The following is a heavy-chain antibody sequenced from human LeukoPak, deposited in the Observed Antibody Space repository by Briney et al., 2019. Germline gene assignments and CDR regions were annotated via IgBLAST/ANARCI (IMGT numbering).Heavy chain of an antibody. CDR2: INPSGGST. V-gene: IGHV1-46*01. CDR3: ARDPDILTGYHLFDY. J-gene: IGHJ4*02. D-gene: IGHD3-9*01. Sequence: ASVKVSCKASGYTFTSYYMHWVRQAPGQGLEWMGIINPSGGSTSYAQKFQGRVTMTRDMSTSTVYMELSSLRSEDTAVYYCARDPDILTGYHLFDYWGQGTLVTVSS. CDR1: GYTFTSYY.